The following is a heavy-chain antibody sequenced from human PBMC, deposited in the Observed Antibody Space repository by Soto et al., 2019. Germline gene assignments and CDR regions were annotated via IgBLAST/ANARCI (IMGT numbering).Heavy chain of an antibody. J-gene: IGHJ4*02. Sequence: QITLNESGPTQVKPRQTLTLTCTFSGFSLTTSGVGVGWIRQSPGKAPEWLALIYWDDDKRYSPSLKSRLTITKGTSKNQVVLTMADLDPADTATYSCAHRVLRTVFGLVTTTAIYFDFWGQGTPVAVSS. CDR3: AHRVLRTVFGLVTTTAIYFDF. CDR2: IYWDDDK. V-gene: IGHV2-5*02. D-gene: IGHD3-3*01. CDR1: GFSLTTSGVG.